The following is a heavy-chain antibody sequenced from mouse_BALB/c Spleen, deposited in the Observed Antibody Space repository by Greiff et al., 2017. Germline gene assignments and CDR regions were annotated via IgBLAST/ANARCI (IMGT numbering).Heavy chain of an antibody. Sequence: ESGPGLVKPSQSLSLTCSVTGYSITSGYYWNWIRQFPGNKLEWMGYISYDGSNNYNPSLKNRISITRDTSKNQFFLKLNSVTTEDTATYYCARDMITFAYWGQGTLVTVSA. J-gene: IGHJ3*01. D-gene: IGHD2-4*01. V-gene: IGHV3-6*02. CDR2: ISYDGSN. CDR1: GYSITSGYY. CDR3: ARDMITFAY.